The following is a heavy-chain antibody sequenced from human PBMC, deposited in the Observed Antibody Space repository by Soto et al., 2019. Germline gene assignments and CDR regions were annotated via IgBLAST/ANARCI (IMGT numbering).Heavy chain of an antibody. V-gene: IGHV3-48*01. CDR3: ARVLGYQLFLFDY. D-gene: IGHD2-2*01. J-gene: IGHJ4*02. CDR1: GFTFSSYS. Sequence: GGSLRLSCAASGFTFSSYSMNWVRQAPGKGLEWVSYISSSSSTIYYADSVKGRFTISRDNAKNSLYLQMNSLRAEDTAVYYCARVLGYQLFLFDYWGQGTLVTVSS. CDR2: ISSSSSTI.